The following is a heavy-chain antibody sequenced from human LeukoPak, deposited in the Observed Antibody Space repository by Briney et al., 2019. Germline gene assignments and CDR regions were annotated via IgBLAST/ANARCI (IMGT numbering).Heavy chain of an antibody. CDR1: GFTFNTYW. Sequence: GGSLRLSCAASGFTFNTYWMHWVRQAPGEGPVWVAHILNDGGSTSYADSVKGQFIISRDNAKNTLSLQMNSLRAEDTAVYYCVRHNYGYDYWGQGTPVTVSS. V-gene: IGHV3-74*01. CDR3: VRHNYGYDY. J-gene: IGHJ4*02. D-gene: IGHD5-18*01. CDR2: ILNDGGST.